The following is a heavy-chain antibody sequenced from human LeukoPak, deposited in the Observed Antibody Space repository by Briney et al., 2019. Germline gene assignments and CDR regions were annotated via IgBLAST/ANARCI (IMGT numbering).Heavy chain of an antibody. Sequence: PSETLSLTCAVYGGSLSGYYWSWIRQPPAKGLEWIGEINHSGSTNYNPSLKSRVTISVDTSKDQFSLKLSSVTAADTAVYYCARGDRITMIVEGAFDIWGQGTMVTVSS. V-gene: IGHV4-34*01. CDR1: GGSLSGYY. CDR3: ARGDRITMIVEGAFDI. CDR2: INHSGST. D-gene: IGHD3-22*01. J-gene: IGHJ3*02.